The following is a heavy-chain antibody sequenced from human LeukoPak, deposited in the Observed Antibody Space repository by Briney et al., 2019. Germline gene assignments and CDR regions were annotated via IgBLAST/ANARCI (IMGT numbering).Heavy chain of an antibody. D-gene: IGHD6-19*01. CDR3: ARETAVAGTGPHYFDY. J-gene: IGHJ4*02. Sequence: PGGSLRLSCAASGFTFSSYNMNWVRQAPGKGLEWVAVISYDGSNKYYADSVKGRFTISRDNSKNTLYLQMNSLRAEDTAVYYCARETAVAGTGPHYFDYWGQGTLVTVSS. V-gene: IGHV3-30*03. CDR1: GFTFSSYN. CDR2: ISYDGSNK.